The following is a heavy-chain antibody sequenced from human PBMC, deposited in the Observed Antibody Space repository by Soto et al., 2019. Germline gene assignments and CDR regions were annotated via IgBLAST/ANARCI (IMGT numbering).Heavy chain of an antibody. CDR2: ISGSGGST. CDR1: GFTFSSYA. Sequence: EVQLLESGGGLVQPGGSLRLSCAASGFTFSSYAMSWVRQAPGKGLEWVSAISGSGGSTYYADSVKGRFTISRDNSKNTLYLQMNSLRAEDTAVYYCARVGADSSGYPDAFDIWGQGTMVTVSS. D-gene: IGHD3-22*01. J-gene: IGHJ3*02. CDR3: ARVGADSSGYPDAFDI. V-gene: IGHV3-23*01.